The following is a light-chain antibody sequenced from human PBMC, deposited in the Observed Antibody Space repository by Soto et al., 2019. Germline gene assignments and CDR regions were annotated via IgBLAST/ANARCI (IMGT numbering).Light chain of an antibody. CDR1: QSVSSN. V-gene: IGKV3-15*01. J-gene: IGKJ5*01. CDR2: GAS. CDR3: QQYNNWPLT. Sequence: EIGMTQSPATLSVSPGERATLSCRASQSVSSNLAWYQQKPGQATRLLTYGASTRATGIPARFSGSGSGTEFTLTISSLQSEDFAVYYCQQYNNWPLTFGQGTRLEIK.